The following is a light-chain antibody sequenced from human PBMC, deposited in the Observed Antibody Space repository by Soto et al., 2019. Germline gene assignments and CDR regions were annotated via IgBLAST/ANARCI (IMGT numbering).Light chain of an antibody. Sequence: EIVLTQSPATLSSSPGESATLSCRASQTVSSKLAWYQHKPGQAPRLLIYDTSNRATGIPARFSGSGSGTDFTLTISSLEPEEFAVYYCHQRKSWPRTFGQGTKVDIK. V-gene: IGKV3-11*01. CDR3: HQRKSWPRT. CDR1: QTVSSK. J-gene: IGKJ1*01. CDR2: DTS.